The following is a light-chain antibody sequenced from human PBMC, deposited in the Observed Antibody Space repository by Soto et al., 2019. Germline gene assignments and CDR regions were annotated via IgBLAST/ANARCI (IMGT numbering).Light chain of an antibody. CDR2: RNS. J-gene: IGLJ1*01. CDR1: SSNIGAGYD. V-gene: IGLV1-40*01. CDR3: QSYDSSLSVDV. Sequence: QSVLTQPPSVSGAPGQRVTISCTGSSSNIGAGYDVHWYQQLPGTAPKLLIYRNSNRPSGVPDRFSGSKSGTSASLAITGLQAEDEADYYCQSYDSSLSVDVFGTGTKLTVL.